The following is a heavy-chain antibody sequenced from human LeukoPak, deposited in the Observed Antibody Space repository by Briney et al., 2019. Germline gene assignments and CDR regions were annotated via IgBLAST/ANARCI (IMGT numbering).Heavy chain of an antibody. CDR1: GFNFSHYP. CDR3: ARGAYSGYPLGFYFDS. V-gene: IGHV3-30*04. CDR2: ISSDGRNK. D-gene: IGHD6-25*01. Sequence: GGSLRLSCATSGFNFSHYPMHWVRQAPGKGLGWVVVISSDGRNKYYADSVKGRLTVSRDNSKNTLYLQMNSLRPEDTSVFFCARGAYSGYPLGFYFDSWGQGILVTVSS. J-gene: IGHJ4*02.